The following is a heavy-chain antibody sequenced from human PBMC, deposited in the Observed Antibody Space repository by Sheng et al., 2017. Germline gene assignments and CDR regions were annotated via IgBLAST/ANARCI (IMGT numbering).Heavy chain of an antibody. J-gene: IGHJ4*02. CDR1: GFTFSSYG. Sequence: QVQLVESGGGVVQPGRSLRLSCAASGFTFSSYGMHWVRQAPGKGLEWVAVISYDGSNKYYADSVKGRFTISRDNSKNTLYLQMNSLRAEDMAVYYCAKDRDGYFDYWGQGTLVTVSS. CDR2: ISYDGSNK. V-gene: IGHV3-30*18. CDR3: AKDRDGYFDY.